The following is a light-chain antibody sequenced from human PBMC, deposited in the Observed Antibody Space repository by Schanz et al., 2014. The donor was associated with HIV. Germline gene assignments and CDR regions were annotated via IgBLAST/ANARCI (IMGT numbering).Light chain of an antibody. CDR2: EVN. V-gene: IGLV2-8*01. CDR3: CSYAGSATVV. Sequence: QSALTQPPSASGSPGHSVTISCTGTTSDIGAYNYVSWYQLHPGRAPKLIIFEVNRRPSGVPNRFSGSKSGNTASLTISGLQVEDEAGYYCCSYAGSATVVFGGGTKLTVL. J-gene: IGLJ2*01. CDR1: TSDIGAYNY.